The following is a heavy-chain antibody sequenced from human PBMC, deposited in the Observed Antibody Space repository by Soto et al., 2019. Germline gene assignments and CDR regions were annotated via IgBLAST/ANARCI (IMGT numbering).Heavy chain of an antibody. CDR3: ARHDAHYYYSSGPLDY. J-gene: IGHJ4*02. V-gene: IGHV5-51*01. CDR1: GYSFTSYW. Sequence: GESLKISCQGSGYSFTSYWIGWVRQMPGKGLEWMGIIYPGDSDTRYSPSFQGQVTISADKSISTAYLQWSSLKASDTAMYYCARHDAHYYYSSGPLDYWGQGTLVTVSS. CDR2: IYPGDSDT. D-gene: IGHD3-22*01.